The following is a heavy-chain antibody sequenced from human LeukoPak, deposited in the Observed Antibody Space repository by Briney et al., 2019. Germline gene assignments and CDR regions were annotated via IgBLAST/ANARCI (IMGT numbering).Heavy chain of an antibody. CDR2: ISRSSNYM. Sequence: GGSLRLSCAASGFTFSNYTMNWVRQAPGKGLECVSSISRSSNYMYHADSVKGRFTISRDNAKNSAYLQMNNLRAEDTAVYYCARDRLTGITMVRGVIGYWGRGTLVTVSS. CDR3: ARDRLTGITMVRGVIGY. V-gene: IGHV3-21*06. CDR1: GFTFSNYT. J-gene: IGHJ2*01. D-gene: IGHD3-10*01.